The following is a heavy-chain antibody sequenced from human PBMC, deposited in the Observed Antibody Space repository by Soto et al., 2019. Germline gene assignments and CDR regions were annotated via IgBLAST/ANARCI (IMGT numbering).Heavy chain of an antibody. D-gene: IGHD3-16*01. V-gene: IGHV3-53*01. J-gene: IGHJ4*02. CDR1: GFTVSNNY. CDR3: GTIPGWGGY. CDR2: IYSGGYT. Sequence: EVQLVESGGGLIQPGGSLRLSCAVSGFTVSNNYMSWVRQAPGKGLEGVSVIYSGGYTAYGDSVKGRFTISRDNSKNTLILQTSSPGPADTAVCYWGTIPGWGGYWGQGTLVTVSS.